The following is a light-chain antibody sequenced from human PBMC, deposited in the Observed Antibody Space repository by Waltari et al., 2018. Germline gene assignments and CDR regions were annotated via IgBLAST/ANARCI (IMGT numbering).Light chain of an antibody. CDR2: WAS. CDR3: QQHYTAPIT. Sequence: DIVMSHSPAPLPVSWVEGPTITCKSTQSVLHSSKNKNYLAWYQQKPGQPLKLLMYWASTRESGVPDRFSGSGSGTDFTLTISSLQAEDVAVYYCQQHYTAPITFGQGTRLDIK. CDR1: QSVLHSSKNKNY. J-gene: IGKJ5*01. V-gene: IGKV4-1*01.